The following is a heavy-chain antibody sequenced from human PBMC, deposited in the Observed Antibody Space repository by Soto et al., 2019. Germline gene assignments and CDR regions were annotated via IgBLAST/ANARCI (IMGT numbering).Heavy chain of an antibody. CDR2: ISYDGSNK. D-gene: IGHD2-8*01. J-gene: IGHJ6*02. V-gene: IGHV3-30*18. CDR3: AKGGSIANEKPGNCDYYGMDV. Sequence: QVQLVESGGGVVQPGRSLRLSCAASGFTFSSYGMHWVRQAPGKGLEWAAVISYDGSNKYYADSVKGRFTISRDNSKNTLYLQMNSLRAEDTAVYYCAKGGSIANEKPGNCDYYGMDVWGQGTTVTVSS. CDR1: GFTFSSYG.